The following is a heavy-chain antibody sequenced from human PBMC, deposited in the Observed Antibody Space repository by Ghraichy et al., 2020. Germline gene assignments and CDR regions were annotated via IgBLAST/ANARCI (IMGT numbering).Heavy chain of an antibody. CDR1: GFTFSSYA. D-gene: IGHD6-13*01. CDR2: ISDSGGRT. CDR3: AKARDGSSWYLFDP. V-gene: IGHV3-23*01. Sequence: GGSLRLSCAASGFTFSSYAMSWVRQAPGKGLEWVSGISDSGGRTSYADALKGWFTISRDNTKSTLYLQMNSLRGEDTAVYYCAKARDGSSWYLFDPWGQGTLVTVSS. J-gene: IGHJ5*02.